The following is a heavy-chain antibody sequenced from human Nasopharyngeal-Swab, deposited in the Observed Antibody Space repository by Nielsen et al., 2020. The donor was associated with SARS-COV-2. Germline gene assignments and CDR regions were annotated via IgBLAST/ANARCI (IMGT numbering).Heavy chain of an antibody. CDR1: EFTLRNHW. CDR3: GSVFEI. V-gene: IGHV3-74*01. CDR2: IDFDGSNT. J-gene: IGHJ4*02. Sequence: GGSLRLSCTPSEFTLRNHWMHGVRLTPGKGLVWVSGIDFDGSNTFYADSVKGRFTISRDNGENTLSLQMNSLRDEDTGVYYCGSVFEIWGQGVLVTVSS. D-gene: IGHD3-9*01.